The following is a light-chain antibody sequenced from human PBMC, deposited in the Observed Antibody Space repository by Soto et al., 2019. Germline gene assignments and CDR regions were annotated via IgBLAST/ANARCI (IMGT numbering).Light chain of an antibody. CDR2: EGS. Sequence: QSVLTQPASVSGSPGQSITIYCTGTSSDVGSYNLASWYQQHPGKAPKLMIYEGSKRPSGVSIRFSGSKSGNTASLTISGLQAEDEADYYCCSYAGSSTYVVFGGGTKVT. CDR1: SSDVGSYNL. J-gene: IGLJ2*01. CDR3: CSYAGSSTYVV. V-gene: IGLV2-23*01.